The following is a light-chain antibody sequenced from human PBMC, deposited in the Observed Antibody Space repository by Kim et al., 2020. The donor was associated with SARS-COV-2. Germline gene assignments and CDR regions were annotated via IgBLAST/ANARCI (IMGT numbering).Light chain of an antibody. V-gene: IGLV8-61*01. CDR1: SGSVSTNYY. Sequence: QTVVTQEPSFSVSPGGTVTLTCGLSSGSVSTNYYPSWYQQTPGQAPRTVIYNTNTRSSGVPDRFSGSILGNKAALTITGAQADDESDYYCLLYMGSGSWVFGGGTQLTVL. CDR3: LLYMGSGSWV. J-gene: IGLJ3*02. CDR2: NTN.